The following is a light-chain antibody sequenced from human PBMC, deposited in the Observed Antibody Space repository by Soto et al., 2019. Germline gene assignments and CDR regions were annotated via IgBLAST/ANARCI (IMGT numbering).Light chain of an antibody. CDR3: QQYNTYPWT. Sequence: DIQMTQSPSTLSASVGDRVTITCRASQSVSDWLAWYQQRPGKAPKVLIFKASSLAGGVPSRFSGTGYGTDFLLTIDSLQPDDFATYYCQQYNTYPWTFGQGTKVEIK. V-gene: IGKV1-5*03. J-gene: IGKJ1*01. CDR1: QSVSDW. CDR2: KAS.